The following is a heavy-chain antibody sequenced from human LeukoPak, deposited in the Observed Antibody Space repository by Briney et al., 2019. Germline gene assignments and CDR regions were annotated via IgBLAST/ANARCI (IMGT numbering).Heavy chain of an antibody. D-gene: IGHD2-2*01. CDR1: GFIFSSYG. CDR2: IGFDANNK. J-gene: IGHJ4*02. Sequence: GASLRLSCAASGFIFSSYGMHWVRQAPGKGLEWVAFIGFDANNKYYADSVKGRFTISRDNSKNTLYLQMNSLRTEDTAVYYCARSVVPAAMVDYWGQGTLVTVSS. V-gene: IGHV3-30*02. CDR3: ARSVVPAAMVDY.